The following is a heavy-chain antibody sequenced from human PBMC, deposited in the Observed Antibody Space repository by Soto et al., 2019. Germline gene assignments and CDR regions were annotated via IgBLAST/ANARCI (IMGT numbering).Heavy chain of an antibody. D-gene: IGHD2-8*01. J-gene: IGHJ5*02. V-gene: IGHV3-23*01. CDR2: LSGSGSST. Sequence: EVQLLESGGGLVQPGGSLRLSCAASGLTLSRYAMNLVRQAPGKGLSWVSGLSGSGSSTYYADSVKGRCTISRYNSKDTLYLQMDSLGVDDTAVYYCAIDVRAEDTLYQWFDPWGRGTLVTVSS. CDR3: AIDVRAEDTLYQWFDP. CDR1: GLTLSRYA.